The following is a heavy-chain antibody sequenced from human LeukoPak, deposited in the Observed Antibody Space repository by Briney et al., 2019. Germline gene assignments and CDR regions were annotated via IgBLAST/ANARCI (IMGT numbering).Heavy chain of an antibody. Sequence: ASVKVSCKASGYTFTSYRISWVRQAPGQGLEWMGWISAYNGNTNYAQKLQGRVTMTTDTSTSTAYMELRSLRSDDTAVYYCARGGPYYDYVWGSYTFDYWGQGTLVSVSS. V-gene: IGHV1-18*01. D-gene: IGHD3-16*01. CDR3: ARGGPYYDYVWGSYTFDY. CDR2: ISAYNGNT. CDR1: GYTFTSYR. J-gene: IGHJ4*02.